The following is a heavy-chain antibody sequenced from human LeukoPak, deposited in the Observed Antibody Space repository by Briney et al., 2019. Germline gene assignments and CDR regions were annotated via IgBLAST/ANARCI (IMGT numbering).Heavy chain of an antibody. CDR1: GFTFDNYA. J-gene: IGHJ4*02. CDR3: AKAGMDYYDSSGYYYDDY. D-gene: IGHD3-22*01. Sequence: GASLRLSCAASGFTFDNYAMNWVRQAPGKGLEWVSTISGFGGTTYYADAVKGRYTISRDNSKNTVSLQMNSLRVEDTAVYYCAKAGMDYYDSSGYYYDDYWGQGTLVTVSS. V-gene: IGHV3-23*01. CDR2: ISGFGGTT.